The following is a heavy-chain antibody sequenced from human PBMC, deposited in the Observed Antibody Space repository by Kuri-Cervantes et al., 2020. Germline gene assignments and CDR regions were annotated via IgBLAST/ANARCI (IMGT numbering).Heavy chain of an antibody. J-gene: IGHJ4*02. Sequence: GGSLRLSCAASGFTFSSYGMHWVRQAPGKGLERVAVIWYDGSNKYYADSVKGRFTISRDNSKNTLYLQMNSLRAEDTAVYYCARGPRDEFDYWGQGTLVTVSS. CDR1: GFTFSSYG. V-gene: IGHV3-33*01. CDR3: ARGPRDEFDY. CDR2: IWYDGSNK.